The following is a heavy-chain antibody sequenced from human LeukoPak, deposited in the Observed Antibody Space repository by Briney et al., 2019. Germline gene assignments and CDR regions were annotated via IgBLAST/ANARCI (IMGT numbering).Heavy chain of an antibody. Sequence: GGSLRLSCAASGFTFSSYAMSWVRQAPGKGLEWVAFISTSSSYIYYADSVKGRFTISRDNSKNTLYLQMNSLRAEDTAVYYCAKDLDYYDSSGSKWGQGTLVTVSS. V-gene: IGHV3-23*01. CDR2: ISTSSSYI. J-gene: IGHJ4*02. CDR1: GFTFSSYA. CDR3: AKDLDYYDSSGSK. D-gene: IGHD3-22*01.